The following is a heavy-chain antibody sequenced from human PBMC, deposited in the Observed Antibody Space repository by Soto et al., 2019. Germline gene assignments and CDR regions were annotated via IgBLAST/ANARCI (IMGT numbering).Heavy chain of an antibody. D-gene: IGHD3-22*01. J-gene: IGHJ4*02. CDR1: GGSFSGYY. Sequence: PSETLSLTCAVYGGSFSGYYWSWIHQPPGKGLEWIGEINHSGSTNYNPSLKSRVTISVDTSKNQFSLKLSSVTAADTAVYYCARKTTYYYDSSGYYFLYWGQGTLVTVSS. CDR2: INHSGST. V-gene: IGHV4-34*01. CDR3: ARKTTYYYDSSGYYFLY.